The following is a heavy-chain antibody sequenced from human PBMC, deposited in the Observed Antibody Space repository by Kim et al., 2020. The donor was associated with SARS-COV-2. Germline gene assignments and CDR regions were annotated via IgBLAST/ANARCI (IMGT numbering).Heavy chain of an antibody. CDR1: GGTFSSYA. D-gene: IGHD2-15*01. CDR2: IIPIFGTA. Sequence: SVKVSCKASGGTFSSYAISWVRQAPGQGLEWMGGIIPIFGTANYAQKFQGRVTITADESTSTAYMELSSLRSEDTAVYYCARGVRWTTPGPGWYMDVWGQGTTVTVSS. CDR3: ARGVRWTTPGPGWYMDV. J-gene: IGHJ6*02. V-gene: IGHV1-69*13.